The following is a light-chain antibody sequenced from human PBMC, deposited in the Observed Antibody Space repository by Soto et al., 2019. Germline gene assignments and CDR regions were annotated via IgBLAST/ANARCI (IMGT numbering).Light chain of an antibody. J-gene: IGKJ1*01. Sequence: EIVLTQSPGTLSLSPGEIATLSCRASQSVNSAYVAWYQQNPGQAPRVLIYGASTRATGITHRFRGSGSGTDFSLTISRLETEDSAMYYCQLYGSSPTWAFGQGTKVEIK. CDR3: QLYGSSPTWA. CDR1: QSVNSAY. CDR2: GAS. V-gene: IGKV3-20*01.